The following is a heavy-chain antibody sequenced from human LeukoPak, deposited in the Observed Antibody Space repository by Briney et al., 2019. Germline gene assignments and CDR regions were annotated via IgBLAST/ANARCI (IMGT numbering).Heavy chain of an antibody. CDR2: INHSGST. V-gene: IGHV4-34*01. D-gene: IGHD1-7*01. CDR1: GGSFSGYY. J-gene: IGHJ5*02. CDR3: ARGRIWNYGWFDP. Sequence: SETLSHTCAVYGGSFSGYYLGWIRQPPGKGLEWIGEINHSGSTNYNPSLKSRVTISVDTSKNQFSLKLSSVTAADTAVYYCARGRIWNYGWFDPWGQGTLVTVSS.